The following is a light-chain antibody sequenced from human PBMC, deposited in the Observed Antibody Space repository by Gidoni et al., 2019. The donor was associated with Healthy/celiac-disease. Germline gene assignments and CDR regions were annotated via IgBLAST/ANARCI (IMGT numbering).Light chain of an antibody. Sequence: DIQLTQSPSFLSASVGDRVTITCRASQGISSYLAWYQQKPGKAPKLLIYAASTLQSGVPSRFSGSGSGTEFTLTISSLQPEDFATYYCQQLNSFTFGPGTNVDIK. CDR2: AAS. CDR1: QGISSY. CDR3: QQLNSFT. J-gene: IGKJ3*01. V-gene: IGKV1-9*01.